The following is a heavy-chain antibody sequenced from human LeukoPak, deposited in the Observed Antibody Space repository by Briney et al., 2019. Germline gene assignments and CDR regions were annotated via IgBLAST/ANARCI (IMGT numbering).Heavy chain of an antibody. V-gene: IGHV1-18*01. J-gene: IGHJ3*01. D-gene: IGHD2-2*01. CDR2: MSGYNGNT. Sequence: ASVKVSCKASGYTFTTYGISWVRQAPGQGLEWMGWMSGYNGNTNYAQKVQGRVTLTTDTSTSTAYMELRSLRSDDTAVYYCARTHCGITSCSHDAFDFWGQGTMVTVSS. CDR3: ARTHCGITSCSHDAFDF. CDR1: GYTFTTYG.